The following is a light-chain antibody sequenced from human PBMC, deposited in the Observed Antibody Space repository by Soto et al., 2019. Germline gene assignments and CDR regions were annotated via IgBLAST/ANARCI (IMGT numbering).Light chain of an antibody. J-gene: IGLJ1*01. CDR2: EVS. CDR3: SSYAGSDVFV. CDR1: SSDVGAYNY. Sequence: QSALTQPPSASGSPGQSVAISCTGTSSDVGAYNYAAWYQQHPGKVPKLMIYEVSKRPSGVPDRFSGSKSGNTASLTVSGLQADDEADYYCSSYAGSDVFVFGTGTRSPS. V-gene: IGLV2-8*01.